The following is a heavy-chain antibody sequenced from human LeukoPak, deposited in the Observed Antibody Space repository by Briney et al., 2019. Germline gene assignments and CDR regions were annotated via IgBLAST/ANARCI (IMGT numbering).Heavy chain of an antibody. CDR1: GYTFTSYG. Sequence: ASVKVSCKASGYTFTSYGISWVRQAPGQGLEWMGWISAYNGNTNYAQKLQGRVTMTTDTSTSTAYMELRSLRSDDTAVYYCAKDTYYYDSSGYGFDPWGQGTLVTVSS. V-gene: IGHV1-18*01. CDR2: ISAYNGNT. J-gene: IGHJ5*02. D-gene: IGHD3-22*01. CDR3: AKDTYYYDSSGYGFDP.